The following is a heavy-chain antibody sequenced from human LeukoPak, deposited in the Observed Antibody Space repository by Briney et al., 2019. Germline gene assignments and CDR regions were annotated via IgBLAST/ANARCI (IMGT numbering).Heavy chain of an antibody. D-gene: IGHD4-17*01. CDR3: AGILDLDDYGDYEGWFDP. Sequence: GGSLRLSCAASGFTFSSYAMNWVRQAPGKGLEWVSYISSSGSTIYYADSVKGRFTISRDNAKNSLYLQMNSLRAEDTAVYYCAGILDLDDYGDYEGWFDPWGQGTLVTVSS. J-gene: IGHJ5*02. CDR1: GFTFSSYA. CDR2: ISSSGSTI. V-gene: IGHV3-48*03.